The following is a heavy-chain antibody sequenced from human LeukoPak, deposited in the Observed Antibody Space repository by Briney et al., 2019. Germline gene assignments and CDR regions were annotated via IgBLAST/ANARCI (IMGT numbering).Heavy chain of an antibody. V-gene: IGHV3-30*02. CDR1: GFTFSNFG. CDR2: TSFDGSNK. J-gene: IGHJ5*02. D-gene: IGHD1-1*01. Sequence: GGSLRLSCAASGFTFSNFGMHWVRQAPGKGLEWVAFTSFDGSNKYYADSVKGRFTISRDNSKNTLYLQMNSLRPEDTAMYYCAKPPGTTVTWWFDPWGQGTLVTVSS. CDR3: AKPPGTTVTWWFDP.